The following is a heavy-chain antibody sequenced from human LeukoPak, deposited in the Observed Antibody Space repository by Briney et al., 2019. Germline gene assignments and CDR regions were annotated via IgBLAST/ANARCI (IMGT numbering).Heavy chain of an antibody. Sequence: SETLSLTCTVSGGSISSYYWSWIRQPPGKGLEWIGEINHSGSTNYNPSLKSRVTISVDTSENQFSLKLSSVTAADTAVYYCARNRGYSYGYDYYYYYMDVWGKGTTVTVSS. CDR3: ARNRGYSYGYDYYYYYMDV. CDR1: GGSISSYY. D-gene: IGHD5-18*01. CDR2: INHSGST. J-gene: IGHJ6*03. V-gene: IGHV4-34*01.